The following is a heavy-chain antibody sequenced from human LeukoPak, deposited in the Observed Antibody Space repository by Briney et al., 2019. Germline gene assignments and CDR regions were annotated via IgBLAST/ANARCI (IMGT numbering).Heavy chain of an antibody. J-gene: IGHJ4*02. V-gene: IGHV1-2*06. CDR3: ARGGTEAGSGDY. D-gene: IGHD3-10*01. Sequence: ASVKVSCKASGYTFTAYYIHWVRQAPGQGLEWMGRINPNSGGTDFAQKFQGRVTMTRDTSISTAYIELSRLRSDDTAIYYCARGGTEAGSGDYWGQGTLVTVSS. CDR2: INPNSGGT. CDR1: GYTFTAYY.